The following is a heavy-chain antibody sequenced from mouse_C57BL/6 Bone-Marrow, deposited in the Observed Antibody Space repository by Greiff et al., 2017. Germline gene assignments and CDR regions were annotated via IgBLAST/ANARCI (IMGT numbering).Heavy chain of an antibody. D-gene: IGHD2-5*01. CDR1: GYTFTSYW. CDR2: IYPGSGST. V-gene: IGHV1-55*01. J-gene: IGHJ1*03. Sequence: FQLQQPGAELVKPGASVKMSCKASGYTFTSYWITWVKRRPGQGLEWIGDIYPGSGSTNYNEKFKSKATLTVDTSSSTAYMQLSSLTSEDSAVYYCARPYYSNYWYFDVWGTGTTVTVSS. CDR3: ARPYYSNYWYFDV.